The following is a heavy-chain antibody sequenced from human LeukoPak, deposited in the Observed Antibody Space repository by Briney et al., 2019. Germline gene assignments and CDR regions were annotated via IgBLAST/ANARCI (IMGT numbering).Heavy chain of an antibody. D-gene: IGHD2-2*01. J-gene: IGHJ4*02. CDR1: GYTFTSYG. V-gene: IGHV1-18*01. CDR2: ISAYNGNT. Sequence: ASVKVSCKASGYTFTSYGISWVRQAPGQGLEWMGWISAYNGNTNYAQKLQGRVTMTTDTSTSTAYMELRSLRSEDTAVYYCARAYCSSTSCYYGEDYWGQGTLVTVSS. CDR3: ARAYCSSTSCYYGEDY.